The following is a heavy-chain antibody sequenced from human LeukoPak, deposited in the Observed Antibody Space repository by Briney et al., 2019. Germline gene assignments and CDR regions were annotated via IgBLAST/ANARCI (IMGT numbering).Heavy chain of an antibody. D-gene: IGHD3-22*01. J-gene: IGHJ5*02. CDR3: AKDPTTYYDTSGYGRYNWFDP. CDR2: ISGSGGST. CDR1: GFAFSTYA. V-gene: IGHV3-23*01. Sequence: PGRSLRLSCAASGFAFSTYAMSWVRQAPGKGLEWVSGISGSGGSTYYADSVKGRFTISRDNSKNTLYLQMNSLRAEDTAVYYCAKDPTTYYDTSGYGRYNWFDPWGQGTLVTVSS.